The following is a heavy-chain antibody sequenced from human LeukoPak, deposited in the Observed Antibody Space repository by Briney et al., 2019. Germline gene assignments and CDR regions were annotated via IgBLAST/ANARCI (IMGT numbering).Heavy chain of an antibody. CDR2: IHYSGNT. Sequence: PSQTLSLTCTVSGDSISSGDYYWSWIRQHPGKGLEWIGYIHYSGNTYYNPSLRSRVTMAVDTSNNQFSLKLISVTAADTAVYYCARRRRLNFYCYMDVWGKGTTVTVSS. D-gene: IGHD6-25*01. CDR1: GDSISSGDYY. V-gene: IGHV4-31*03. J-gene: IGHJ6*03. CDR3: ARRRRLNFYCYMDV.